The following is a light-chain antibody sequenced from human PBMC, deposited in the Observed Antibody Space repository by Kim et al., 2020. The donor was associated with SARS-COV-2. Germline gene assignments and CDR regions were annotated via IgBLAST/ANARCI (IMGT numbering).Light chain of an antibody. CDR3: KQSYSNCTWT. CDR1: QSISSY. J-gene: IGKJ1*01. Sequence: DIQMTQSPSSLSASVGDRVTITGRASQSISSYLNWYQQKPGKAPKLLIYAASSLQSGVPSRFSGSGSGTDFTRTISSLQPEDFATYYYKQSYSNCTWTFGQGTKVDIK. CDR2: AAS. V-gene: IGKV1-39*01.